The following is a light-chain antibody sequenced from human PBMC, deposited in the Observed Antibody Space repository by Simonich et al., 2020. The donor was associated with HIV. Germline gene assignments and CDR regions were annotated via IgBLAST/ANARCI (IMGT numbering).Light chain of an antibody. Sequence: DIVMTQSPLSLPVTPGEPASISCRCSQSLLYSNGYNYLDWYLQKPGQSPQLLIYLGSTRASGGPDRCSGSGSGTDFTLKISRVEAEDVGVYNCMQVLQTPYTFGQGTKLEIK. CDR2: LGS. CDR1: QSLLYSNGYNY. V-gene: IGKV2-28*01. J-gene: IGKJ2*01. CDR3: MQVLQTPYT.